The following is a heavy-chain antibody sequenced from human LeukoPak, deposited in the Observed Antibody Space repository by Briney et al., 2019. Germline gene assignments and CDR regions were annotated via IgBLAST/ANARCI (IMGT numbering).Heavy chain of an antibody. J-gene: IGHJ5*02. V-gene: IGHV3-23*01. CDR3: ARDPSDNWNDIGWFDP. Sequence: PGGSLRLSCAASGFTFSSYAMSWVRQAPGKGLEWVSAISGSGGSTYYADSVKGRFTISRDNSKNTLYLQMNSLRAEDTAVYYCARDPSDNWNDIGWFDPWGQGTLVTVSS. CDR1: GFTFSSYA. CDR2: ISGSGGST. D-gene: IGHD1-1*01.